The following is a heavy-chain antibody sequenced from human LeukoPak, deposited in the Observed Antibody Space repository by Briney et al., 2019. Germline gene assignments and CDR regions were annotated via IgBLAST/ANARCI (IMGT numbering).Heavy chain of an antibody. D-gene: IGHD5-18*01. J-gene: IGHJ6*02. CDR1: GFTVSSNY. CDR2: IYSGGST. Sequence: GGSLRLSCAASGFTVSSNYMSWVRQAPGKGLEWVSVIYSGGSTYYADSVKGRFTISRDNSKNTLYLQMNSLRAEDTAVYYCAREGTAMDPYYYYGMDVWGQATTVTVSS. V-gene: IGHV3-66*01. CDR3: AREGTAMDPYYYYGMDV.